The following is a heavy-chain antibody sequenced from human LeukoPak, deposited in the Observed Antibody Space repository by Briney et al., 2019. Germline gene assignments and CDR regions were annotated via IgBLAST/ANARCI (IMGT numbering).Heavy chain of an antibody. CDR3: ARDLMGIAYRGAFYY. Sequence: GGSLRLSCAASGFPFDDYGMLWVRQAPGKGLEWVSFISWHGETTYYSDSVKGRFTISRDSSKNSLYLQMNSLRAEDTAVYYCARDLMGIAYRGAFYYWGQGTLVTVSS. D-gene: IGHD6-13*01. J-gene: IGHJ4*02. V-gene: IGHV3-43D*03. CDR2: ISWHGETT. CDR1: GFPFDDYG.